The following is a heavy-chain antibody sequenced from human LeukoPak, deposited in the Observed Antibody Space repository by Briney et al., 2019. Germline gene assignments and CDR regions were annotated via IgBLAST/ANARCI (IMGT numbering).Heavy chain of an antibody. CDR1: GYRFTNYW. D-gene: IGHD5-18*01. CDR3: ARLLSNGYGPDRYFDY. J-gene: IGHJ4*02. V-gene: IGHV5-51*01. CDR2: IYPGDSDT. Sequence: GESLKISCKGSGYRFTNYWIGWVRQMPGKGLEWMGIIYPGDSDTRYNPSFQGQVTISADRSFSSAYVQWSSLKASGTAMYYCARLLSNGYGPDRYFDYWGQGTLVTVSS.